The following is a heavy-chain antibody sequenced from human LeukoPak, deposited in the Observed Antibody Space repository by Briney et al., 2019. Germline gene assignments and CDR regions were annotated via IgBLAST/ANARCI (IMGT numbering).Heavy chain of an antibody. CDR2: IYYSGST. CDR3: AITYYDFWSGYYAYDY. J-gene: IGHJ4*02. D-gene: IGHD3-3*01. Sequence: PSETLSLTCTVSGGSISSSSYYWGWIRQPPGKGLEWIGSIYYSGSTYYNPSLKSRVTISVDTSKNQFSLKLSSVTATDTAVYYCAITYYDFWSGYYAYDYWGQGTLVTVSS. CDR1: GGSISSSSYY. V-gene: IGHV4-39*07.